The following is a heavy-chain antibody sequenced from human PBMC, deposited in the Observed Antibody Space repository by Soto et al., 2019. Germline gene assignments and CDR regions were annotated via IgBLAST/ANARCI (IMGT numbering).Heavy chain of an antibody. CDR1: GFMFSNYA. Sequence: QPGGSLRLSCAASGFMFSNYAVSWVRQAPGRGLEWVASISDKSGSTKYADSVKGRFTISRDNSQNTLFLHMNSLRAEDTAVYYCARLPYSYVSLYFFDFWGQGSLVTVSS. CDR2: ISDKSGST. D-gene: IGHD5-18*01. J-gene: IGHJ4*02. CDR3: ARLPYSYVSLYFFDF. V-gene: IGHV3-23*01.